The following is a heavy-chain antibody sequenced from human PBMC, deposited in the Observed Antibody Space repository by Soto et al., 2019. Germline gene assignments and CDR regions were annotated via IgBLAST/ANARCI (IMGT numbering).Heavy chain of an antibody. D-gene: IGHD2-21*01. Sequence: VQLVQSGPEVKKPGASVKVSCKTSGYSFTTYGVRWVRQAPGQGLEWMAWISGNSGDTRFAQNFQGRGTLTTDTSTSTAYMELRSLTSDDTAVYYCAKTRGDIFDAWGQGTMVIVSS. J-gene: IGHJ3*01. CDR1: GYSFTTYG. CDR2: ISGNSGDT. CDR3: AKTRGDIFDA. V-gene: IGHV1-18*01.